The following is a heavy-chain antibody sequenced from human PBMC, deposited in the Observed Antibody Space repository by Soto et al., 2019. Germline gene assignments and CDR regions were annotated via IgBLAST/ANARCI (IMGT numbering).Heavy chain of an antibody. D-gene: IGHD4-17*01. V-gene: IGHV1-2*02. CDR2: INPNSGGT. CDR3: ARWMADYGDYSVLFDY. Sequence: WASVKVSCKASGYTFTGYYMHWVRQAPGQGLEWMGWINPNSGGTNYAQKFQGRVTMTRDTSISTAYMELSRLRSDDTAVYYCARWMADYGDYSVLFDYWGQGTLVTVSS. J-gene: IGHJ4*02. CDR1: GYTFTGYY.